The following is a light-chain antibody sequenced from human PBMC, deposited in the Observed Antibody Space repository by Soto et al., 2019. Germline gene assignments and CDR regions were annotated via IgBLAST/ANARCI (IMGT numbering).Light chain of an antibody. Sequence: EIELTQSPGTLSLAPGERATLSCRASQSFSSSSYLAWYQPKPGQAPRLLIYGASSRATGLSDRFSGSGSATDFCLSISKLETDVFAVDYGRTYGSAPSYTFGHLTKLEIK. V-gene: IGKV3-20*01. J-gene: IGKJ2*01. CDR1: QSFSSSSY. CDR2: GAS. CDR3: RTYGSAPSYT.